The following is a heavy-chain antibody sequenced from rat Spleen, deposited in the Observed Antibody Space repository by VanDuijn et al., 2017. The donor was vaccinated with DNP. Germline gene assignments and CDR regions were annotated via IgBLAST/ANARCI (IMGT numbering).Heavy chain of an antibody. CDR1: GFNFNDYW. CDR2: INKDSSTI. V-gene: IGHV4-2*01. Sequence: EVKLVESGGGLVQPGRSLRLSCAASGFNFNDYWMGWVRQAPGKGLEWIGEINKDSSTISYSPSLKDKLTISRDSAQNTLYLQMSKLGSEDTAIYYCARHLTMGITPFDYWGQGVTVTVSS. D-gene: IGHD1-9*01. J-gene: IGHJ2*01. CDR3: ARHLTMGITPFDY.